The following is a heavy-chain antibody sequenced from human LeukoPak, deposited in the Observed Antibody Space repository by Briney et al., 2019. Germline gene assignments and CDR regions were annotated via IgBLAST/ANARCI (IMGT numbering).Heavy chain of an antibody. V-gene: IGHV4-4*02. Sequence: PSETLSLTCAVSGGSISSSNWWRWVRQPPGKGLEWIGEIYHSGNTNYNPSLKSRVTISVDKSKSQFSLNLSSVTAADTAVYYCARLSCSGGSCSGLYWGQGTLVTVSS. J-gene: IGHJ4*02. CDR2: IYHSGNT. CDR3: ARLSCSGGSCSGLY. CDR1: GGSISSSNW. D-gene: IGHD2-15*01.